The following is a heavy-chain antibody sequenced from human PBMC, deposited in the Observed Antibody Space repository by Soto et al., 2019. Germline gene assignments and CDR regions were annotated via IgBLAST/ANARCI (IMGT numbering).Heavy chain of an antibody. V-gene: IGHV1-69*01. J-gene: IGHJ4*02. CDR2: IIPICGTA. CDR3: ARSSVVTHFGY. Sequence: QVQLVQSGDEVKKPGASVQVSCKASGGTFSSYAISWVRQAPGQGLEWMGGIIPICGTANYAQKFQGRVTITADESTSASDMELSILRSEDTAVYYCARSSVVTHFGYWGQGTLVTVSS. D-gene: IGHD2-21*02. CDR1: GGTFSSYA.